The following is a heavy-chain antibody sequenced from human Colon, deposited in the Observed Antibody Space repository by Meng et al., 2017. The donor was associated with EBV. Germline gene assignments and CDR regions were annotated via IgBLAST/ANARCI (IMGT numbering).Heavy chain of an antibody. CDR3: ARGPYCGGDCYWFDP. CDR2: IYQGGTT. D-gene: IGHD2-21*02. V-gene: IGHV4-30-2*01. CDR1: GDSISSGDYS. Sequence: ASDPGLSHPSQSLSLPCASSGDSISSGDYSWVWIRQPPGQGLEWIGYIYQGGTTYNTSLKSRVTISVDNSKTQFSLRLTSVTAADTAVYYCARGPYCGGDCYWFDPWGQGTLVTVSS. J-gene: IGHJ5*02.